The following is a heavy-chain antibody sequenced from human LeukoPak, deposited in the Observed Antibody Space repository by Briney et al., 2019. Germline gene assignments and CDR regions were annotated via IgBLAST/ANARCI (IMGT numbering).Heavy chain of an antibody. V-gene: IGHV3-23*01. J-gene: IGHJ4*02. D-gene: IGHD6-13*01. Sequence: GSLRLSCAASGFTFSSYAMSWVRQAPGKGLEWVSAISGSGGSTYYADSVKGQFTISRDNSKNTLYLQMNSLRAEDTAVYYCAKAGRWAAAAGNYFDYWGQGTLVTVSS. CDR2: ISGSGGST. CDR1: GFTFSSYA. CDR3: AKAGRWAAAAGNYFDY.